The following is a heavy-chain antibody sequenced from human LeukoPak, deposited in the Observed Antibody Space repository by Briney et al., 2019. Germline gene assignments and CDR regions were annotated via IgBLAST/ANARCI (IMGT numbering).Heavy chain of an antibody. J-gene: IGHJ3*01. D-gene: IGHD3-10*01. V-gene: IGHV3-30*18. CDR1: GFTFSSYG. CDR3: AKDLGGITMVRGVILGAFDV. CDR2: ISYDGSNK. Sequence: GGSLRLSCAASGFTFSSYGMHWVRQAPGKGLEWVAVISYDGSNKYYADSVKGRFTISRDNSKNTLYLQMNSLRAEDTAVYYCAKDLGGITMVRGVILGAFDVWGQGTMVTVSS.